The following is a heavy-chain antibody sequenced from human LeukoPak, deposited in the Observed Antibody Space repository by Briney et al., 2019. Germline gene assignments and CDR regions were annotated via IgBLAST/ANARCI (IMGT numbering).Heavy chain of an antibody. J-gene: IGHJ4*02. V-gene: IGHV4-39*07. D-gene: IGHD6-13*01. CDR3: ARDPRRSSTWYGFDY. Sequence: SETLSLTCTVSGGSISRRSYYWGWIRQTPGKGPELIGSIYYGGSTYYNPSLKSRVTISVDTSKNHFSLKLTSVTAADTAVYYCARDPRRSSTWYGFDYWGQGTLVTVSS. CDR2: IYYGGST. CDR1: GGSISRRSYY.